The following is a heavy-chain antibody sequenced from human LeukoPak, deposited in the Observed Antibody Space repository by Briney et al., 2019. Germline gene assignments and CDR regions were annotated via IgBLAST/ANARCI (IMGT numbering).Heavy chain of an antibody. CDR1: GFTFSTYA. CDR3: ARDHGSGSFFDY. V-gene: IGHV3-30-3*01. CDR2: ISYDGSNK. D-gene: IGHD3-10*01. J-gene: IGHJ4*02. Sequence: PGGSLRLSCAASGFTFSTYAMHWVRQAPGKGLEWVAVISYDGSNKYYADSVKGRFTISRDNSKNTLYLQMNSLRAEDTAVYYRARDHGSGSFFDYWGQGTLVTVSS.